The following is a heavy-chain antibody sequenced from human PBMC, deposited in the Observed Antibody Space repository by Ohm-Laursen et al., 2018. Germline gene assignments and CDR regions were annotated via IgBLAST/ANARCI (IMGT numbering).Heavy chain of an antibody. J-gene: IGHJ4*02. CDR3: ATEITTVTPYYFGY. D-gene: IGHD4-17*01. CDR2: ISYDGSNK. CDR1: RFTFRSYG. V-gene: IGHV3-30*03. Sequence: RSLRLSCAASRFTFRSYGMHWVRQAPGKGLEWVAVISYDGSNKNYGDSVKGRFTISRDNSKNTLYLQMNSLRPEDTAVYYCATEITTVTPYYFGYWGQGTLDTVSS.